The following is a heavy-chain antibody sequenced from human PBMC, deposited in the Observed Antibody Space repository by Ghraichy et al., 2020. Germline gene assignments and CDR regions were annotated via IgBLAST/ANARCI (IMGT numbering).Heavy chain of an antibody. D-gene: IGHD3-22*01. CDR2: IYSSGST. J-gene: IGHJ5*02. CDR3: ARDVQSPRLGYYDSSGRFDH. CDR1: GGSISFYY. V-gene: IGHV4-59*01. Sequence: SETLSLTCTVSGGSISFYYWSWIRQPPGKGLEWIGSIYSSGSTKYNPSLKSRVTISVDTSKNQFSLKLSSVTAADTAVYYCARDVQSPRLGYYDSSGRFDHWGQGTLVTVSS.